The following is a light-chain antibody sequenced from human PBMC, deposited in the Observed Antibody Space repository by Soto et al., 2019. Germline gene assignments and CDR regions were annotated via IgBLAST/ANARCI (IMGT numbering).Light chain of an antibody. Sequence: EIVMTQSPATLSVSPGERATLSCRASQSVSSKLAWYQQKPGQAPRLLIYGASTRATGISARFSGSGSGTEFTLTISSLQSEDFAVYYCQQYKNWPPNTFGQGTKVEIK. J-gene: IGKJ1*01. CDR1: QSVSSK. V-gene: IGKV3-15*01. CDR3: QQYKNWPPNT. CDR2: GAS.